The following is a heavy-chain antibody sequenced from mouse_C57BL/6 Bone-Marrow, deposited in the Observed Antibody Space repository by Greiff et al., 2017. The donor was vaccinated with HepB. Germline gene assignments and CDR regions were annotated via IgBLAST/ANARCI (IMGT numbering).Heavy chain of an antibody. J-gene: IGHJ1*03. D-gene: IGHD1-1*01. V-gene: IGHV5-6*02. CDR2: ISSGGSYT. Sequence: EVKLVESGGDLVKPGGSLKLSCAASGFTFSSYGMSWVRQTPDKRLEWVATISSGGSYTYYTDSVKGRFTISRDTAKNTLYLQMSSLKSEDTAMYYCARRGLQRYGWYFDVWGTGTTVTVSS. CDR1: GFTFSSYG. CDR3: ARRGLQRYGWYFDV.